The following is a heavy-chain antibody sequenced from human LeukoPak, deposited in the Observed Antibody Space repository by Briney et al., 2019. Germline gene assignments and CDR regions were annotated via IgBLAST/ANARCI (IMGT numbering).Heavy chain of an antibody. Sequence: GASVTVSCKASGYTFTSSDINWVRQATGQGLGWMGWMNPNSGNTGYAQRFQGRVTMTRNTSISTAYMELSSLRSEDTAVYYCARGIVAAGTVLVHWGQGTLVTVSS. CDR3: ARGIVAAGTVLVH. CDR1: GYTFTSSD. CDR2: MNPNSGNT. V-gene: IGHV1-8*01. J-gene: IGHJ4*02. D-gene: IGHD6-13*01.